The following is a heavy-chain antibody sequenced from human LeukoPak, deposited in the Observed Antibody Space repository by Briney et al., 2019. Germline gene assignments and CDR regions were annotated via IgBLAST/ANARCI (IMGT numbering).Heavy chain of an antibody. Sequence: SETLSLTCAVYGGSFSGYYWSWIRQPPGKGLEWIGGINHSGSTNYNPSLKSRVTISVDTSKNQFSLKLSSVTAADTAVYYCARGRAPYYYGGNSQWFDPWGQGTLVTVSS. V-gene: IGHV4-34*01. CDR1: GGSFSGYY. D-gene: IGHD4-23*01. CDR3: ARGRAPYYYGGNSQWFDP. J-gene: IGHJ5*02. CDR2: INHSGST.